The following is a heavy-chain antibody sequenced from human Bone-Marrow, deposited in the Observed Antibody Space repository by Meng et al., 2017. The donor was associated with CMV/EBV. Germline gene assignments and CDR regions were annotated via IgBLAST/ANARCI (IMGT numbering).Heavy chain of an antibody. CDR2: IRYDGSNK. V-gene: IGHV3-30*02. CDR1: GFTFSSYG. J-gene: IGHJ5*02. Sequence: GGSLRLSCAASGFTFSSYGMHWVRQAPGKGLEWVAFIRYDGSNKYYADSVKGRFTISRDNSKNTPYLQMNSLRAEDTAVYYCAKDLRGYCSSTSCYGGFDPWGQGTLVTVYS. D-gene: IGHD2-2*01. CDR3: AKDLRGYCSSTSCYGGFDP.